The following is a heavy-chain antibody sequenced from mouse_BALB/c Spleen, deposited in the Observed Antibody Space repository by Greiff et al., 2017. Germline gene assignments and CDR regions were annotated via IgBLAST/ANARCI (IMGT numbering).Heavy chain of an antibody. J-gene: IGHJ2*01. CDR2: INPSTGYT. D-gene: IGHD2-4*01. V-gene: IGHV1-7*01. Sequence: VQLQPSGAELAKPGASVKMSCKASGYTFTSYWMHWVKQRPGQGLEWIGYINPSTGYTEYNQKFKDKATLTADKSSSTAYMQLSSLTSEDSAVYYCARNYVGDYFDYWGQGTTLTVSS. CDR3: ARNYVGDYFDY. CDR1: GYTFTSYW.